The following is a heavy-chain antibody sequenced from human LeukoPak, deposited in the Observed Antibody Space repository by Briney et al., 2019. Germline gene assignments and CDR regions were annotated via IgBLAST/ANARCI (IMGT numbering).Heavy chain of an antibody. Sequence: PGGSLRLSCAASGFTFSSYSMNWVRQAPGKGLEWVSSISSSSSYIYYADSVKGRFTISRDNAKNSLYLQMNSLRAEDTAVYYCARAGKNLRFLERLPNALYYYYYGMDVWGQGTTVTVSS. J-gene: IGHJ6*02. V-gene: IGHV3-21*01. CDR3: ARAGKNLRFLERLPNALYYYYYGMDV. CDR2: ISSSSSYI. CDR1: GFTFSSYS. D-gene: IGHD3-3*01.